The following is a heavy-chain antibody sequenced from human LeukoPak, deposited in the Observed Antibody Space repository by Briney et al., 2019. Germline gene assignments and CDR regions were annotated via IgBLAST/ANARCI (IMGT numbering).Heavy chain of an antibody. CDR2: ISGSGSST. CDR1: GFTFSSYA. V-gene: IGHV3-23*01. CDR3: AKEQTVTHYWPGPPDF. Sequence: QPGGSLRLSCAASGFTFSSYAMNWVRQDPGKGLEWVSSISGSGSSTYYADSVKGRFTISRDNSKNTLYLQMNSLRAEDTAIYYCAKEQTVTHYWPGPPDFWGQGTLVTVSS. J-gene: IGHJ4*02. D-gene: IGHD4-17*01.